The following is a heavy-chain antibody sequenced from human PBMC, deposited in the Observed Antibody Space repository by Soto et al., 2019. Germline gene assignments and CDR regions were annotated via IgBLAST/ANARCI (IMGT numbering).Heavy chain of an antibody. CDR2: ISSSGSTI. V-gene: IGHV3-11*01. Sequence: GGSLRLSCAASGFTFSDYYMSWIRQAPGKGLEWVSYISSSGSTIYYADSVKGRFTISRDNAKNSLYLQMNSLRAEDTAVYYCARDQGTYDFWSGYYMEETIGNGMDVWGQGTTVTVSS. D-gene: IGHD3-3*01. CDR3: ARDQGTYDFWSGYYMEETIGNGMDV. CDR1: GFTFSDYY. J-gene: IGHJ6*02.